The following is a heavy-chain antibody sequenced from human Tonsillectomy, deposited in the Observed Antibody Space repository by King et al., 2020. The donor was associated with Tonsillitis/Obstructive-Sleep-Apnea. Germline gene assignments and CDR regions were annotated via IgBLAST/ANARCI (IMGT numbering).Heavy chain of an antibody. Sequence: VQLQQSGPGLVKPSQTLSLTCAISGDSVSSNSAAWNWIRQSPSRGLEWLGRTYYRSKWYNDYEVSVKSRITINPDTSKNHFSLQLNSVTPEDTAVYYCARARARSPVKVGDGFDRWGQGTLVTVSS. CDR2: TYYRSKWYN. D-gene: IGHD2-21*02. J-gene: IGHJ5*02. CDR1: GDSVSSNSAA. CDR3: ARARARSPVKVGDGFDR. V-gene: IGHV6-1*01.